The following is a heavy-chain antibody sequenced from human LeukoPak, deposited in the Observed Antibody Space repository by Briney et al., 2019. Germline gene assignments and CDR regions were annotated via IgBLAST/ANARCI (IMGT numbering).Heavy chain of an antibody. CDR3: ARGGYCSGGSCYGRGPRYYNWFDP. Sequence: SETLSLTCAVYAGSFSGYYWSWIRHPPGLGLKWIGETNHSASNYDNPSLKSRVTISVKSSTNQFSFKLSSVTAAHTAVYYCARGGYCSGGSCYGRGPRYYNWFDPWGQGTLVTVSS. CDR1: AGSFSGYY. D-gene: IGHD2-15*01. V-gene: IGHV4-34*01. J-gene: IGHJ5*02. CDR2: TNHSASN.